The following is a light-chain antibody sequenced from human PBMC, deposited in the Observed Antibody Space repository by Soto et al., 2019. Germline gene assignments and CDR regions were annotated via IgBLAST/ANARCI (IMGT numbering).Light chain of an antibody. CDR3: MQGTHWPIT. Sequence: DVVMTQSPLSLPVTLGQPASISCRSTQSLVSSDGNTYLTWFQQRPGRSPRRLIYKVSNRDSGVPARFSGSGSGTDFALKISRVEAEDVGVYYCMQGTHWPITFGQGTRLEI. J-gene: IGKJ5*01. CDR1: QSLVSSDGNTY. CDR2: KVS. V-gene: IGKV2-30*01.